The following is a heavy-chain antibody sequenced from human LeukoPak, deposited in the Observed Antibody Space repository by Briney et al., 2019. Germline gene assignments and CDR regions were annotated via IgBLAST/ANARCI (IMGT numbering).Heavy chain of an antibody. CDR3: ASRLYYYDSSGYYQTPKPFDY. CDR2: INHSGST. Sequence: SETLSLTCAVYGGSFSGYYWSWIRQPPGKGLEWIGEINHSGSTNYNPSLKSRVTISVDTSKNQFSLKLSSVTAADTAVCYCASRLYYYDSSGYYQTPKPFDYWGQGTLVTVSS. J-gene: IGHJ4*02. CDR1: GGSFSGYY. D-gene: IGHD3-22*01. V-gene: IGHV4-34*01.